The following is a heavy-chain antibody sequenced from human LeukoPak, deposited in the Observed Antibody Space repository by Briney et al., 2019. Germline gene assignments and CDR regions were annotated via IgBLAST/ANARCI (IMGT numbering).Heavy chain of an antibody. Sequence: SETLSLTCTVSGVSISSYYWNWIRQPPGKGLEWIGYIYYKGNTNYDPSLKSRVTISIDTSKNQFSLRLSSLTAADTAVYYCARGASCDHWGQGTLVTVSS. CDR3: ARGASCDH. CDR1: GVSISSYY. D-gene: IGHD3-16*01. CDR2: IYYKGNT. J-gene: IGHJ4*02. V-gene: IGHV4-59*01.